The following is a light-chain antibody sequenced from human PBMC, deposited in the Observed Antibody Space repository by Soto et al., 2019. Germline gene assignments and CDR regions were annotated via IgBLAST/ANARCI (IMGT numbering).Light chain of an antibody. CDR1: QSVSSSY. CDR2: GES. CDR3: QHYGASPPWT. V-gene: IGKV3-20*01. J-gene: IGKJ1*01. Sequence: EIVLPLSPGTLSLSPGERATLSCRASQSVSSSYLAWYQQKPGQAPRLLIYGESSRATGIPDRFSGWGSGKDFNLVISRLEPEDFAGYYCQHYGASPPWTFGQGTKVEIK.